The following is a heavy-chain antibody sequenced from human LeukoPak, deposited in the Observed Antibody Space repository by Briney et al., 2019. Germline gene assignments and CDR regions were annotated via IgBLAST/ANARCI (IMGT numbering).Heavy chain of an antibody. CDR1: GFTFSSYS. J-gene: IGHJ4*02. Sequence: GGSLRLSCAASGFTFSSYSMNWVRQAPGKGLEWVSSISSSSSYIYYADSVKGRFIISRDNAKNSLYLQMNSLRAEDTAVYYCARGSFLITFGGFIGWGQGTLVTVSS. V-gene: IGHV3-21*01. CDR2: ISSSSSYI. D-gene: IGHD3-16*02. CDR3: ARGSFLITFGGFIG.